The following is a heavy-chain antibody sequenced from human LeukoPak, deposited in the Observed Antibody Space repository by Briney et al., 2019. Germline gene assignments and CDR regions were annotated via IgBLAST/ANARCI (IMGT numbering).Heavy chain of an antibody. D-gene: IGHD3-3*01. Sequence: SETLSLTCTVSGGSISSYYWSWIRQPPGKGLEWIGYIYYSGSTNYNPSLKSRVTISVDTSKNQFSLKLSSVTAADTAAYYCARGDYYDFWSGYFLFDYWGQGTLVTVSS. CDR2: IYYSGST. CDR1: GGSISSYY. J-gene: IGHJ4*02. V-gene: IGHV4-59*01. CDR3: ARGDYYDFWSGYFLFDY.